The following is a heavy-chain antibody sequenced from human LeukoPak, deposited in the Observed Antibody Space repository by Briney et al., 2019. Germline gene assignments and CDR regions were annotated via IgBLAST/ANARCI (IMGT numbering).Heavy chain of an antibody. V-gene: IGHV3-30*02. CDR2: IRYDGRNK. CDR1: GLTFSNYG. D-gene: IGHD1-1*01. Sequence: GGSLRLSCAAAGLTFSNYGMHWVRQAPGKGLQWVAYIRYDGRNKYSADSVKGRFTIYRDNSKSTLYLQMSSLRPEDTAVYYCAKGGSNNWSFDNWGQGTLVTVSS. J-gene: IGHJ4*02. CDR3: AKGGSNNWSFDN.